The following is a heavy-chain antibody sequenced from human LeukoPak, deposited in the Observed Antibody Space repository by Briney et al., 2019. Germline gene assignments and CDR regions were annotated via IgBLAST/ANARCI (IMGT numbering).Heavy chain of an antibody. CDR3: ARVEDTAMVTRFDY. V-gene: IGHV4-34*01. D-gene: IGHD5-18*01. J-gene: IGHJ4*02. CDR2: INHSGST. CDR1: GGSFSGYY. Sequence: SETLSLTCAVYGGSFSGYYWSWIRQPPGKGLEWIGEINHSGSTNYNPSLKSRVTISVDTSKNQFSLKLSSVTAADTAVYYCARVEDTAMVTRFDYWGQGTLVTVSS.